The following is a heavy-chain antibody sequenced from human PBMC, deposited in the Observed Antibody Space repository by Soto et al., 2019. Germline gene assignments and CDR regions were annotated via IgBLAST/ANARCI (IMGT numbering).Heavy chain of an antibody. Sequence: GGSLRLSCAASGFTFSNYAMRWVRQSPGKGLEWVSTISGNGGSTYYADSVKGRFTISRDNSKNMLFLQINSLRDDDSAVYYCAKRPASIITFDYWGQGTPVTVSS. CDR2: ISGNGGST. CDR1: GFTFSNYA. CDR3: AKRPASIITFDY. V-gene: IGHV3-23*01. D-gene: IGHD2-2*01. J-gene: IGHJ4*02.